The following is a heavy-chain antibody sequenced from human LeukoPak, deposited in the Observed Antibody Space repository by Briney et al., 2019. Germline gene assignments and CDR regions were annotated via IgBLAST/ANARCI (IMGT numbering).Heavy chain of an antibody. J-gene: IGHJ4*02. CDR1: GFTFSSYG. D-gene: IGHD3-3*01. Sequence: PGGSLRLSCAASGFTFSSYGMHWVRQAPGKGLEWVAVISYDGSNKYYADSVQGRFTISRDNSKNTLYLQMNSLRAEDTAVYYCAKGGFWSGYYEDGQANYFDYWGQGTLVTVSS. CDR3: AKGGFWSGYYEDGQANYFDY. V-gene: IGHV3-30*18. CDR2: ISYDGSNK.